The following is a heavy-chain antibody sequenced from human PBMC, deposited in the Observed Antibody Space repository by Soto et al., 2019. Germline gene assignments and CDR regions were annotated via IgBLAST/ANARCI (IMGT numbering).Heavy chain of an antibody. V-gene: IGHV4-39*01. CDR2: IYYSGST. CDR1: GGSISSSSYY. D-gene: IGHD5-12*01. Sequence: QLQLQESGPGLVKPSETLSLTCTVSGGSISSSSYYWGWIRQPPGKGLEWIGSIYYSGSTYYNPSLKSRVTISVDTSKNQFSLKLSSVTAADTAVYYCARQGERLGPEPPNWFDPWGQGTLVTVSS. J-gene: IGHJ5*02. CDR3: ARQGERLGPEPPNWFDP.